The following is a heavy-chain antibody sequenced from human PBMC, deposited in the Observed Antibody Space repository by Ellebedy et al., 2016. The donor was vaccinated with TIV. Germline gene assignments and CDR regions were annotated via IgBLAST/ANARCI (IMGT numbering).Heavy chain of an antibody. CDR1: GFTFSSYG. CDR3: ARARYYDYVWGSYEDY. V-gene: IGHV3-30*19. CDR2: IWYDGSNK. D-gene: IGHD3-16*01. J-gene: IGHJ4*02. Sequence: GESLKISXAASGFTFSSYGMHWVRQAPGKGLEWVAVIWYDGSNKYYADSVKGRFTISRDNSKNTLYLQMNSLRAEDTAVYYCARARYYDYVWGSYEDYWGQGTLVTVSS.